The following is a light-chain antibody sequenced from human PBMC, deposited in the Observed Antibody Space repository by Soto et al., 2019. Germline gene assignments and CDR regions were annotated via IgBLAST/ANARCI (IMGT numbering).Light chain of an antibody. CDR3: PSYAGNNNLV. J-gene: IGLJ2*01. CDR1: ISDVAGYNY. CDR2: DVT. Sequence: QSALTQPRSVSGSPGQSVSISCTGTISDVAGYNYVSWYQHHPGKAPKLLISDVTKRPSWVPDRFSGSKSGNTASLTISEPQAEDEADYYCPSYAGNNNLVFGGGTKLTVL. V-gene: IGLV2-11*01.